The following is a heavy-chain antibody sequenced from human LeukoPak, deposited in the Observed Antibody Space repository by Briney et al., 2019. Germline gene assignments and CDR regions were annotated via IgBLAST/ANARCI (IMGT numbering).Heavy chain of an antibody. V-gene: IGHV1-2*02. D-gene: IGHD1-7*01. CDR2: INPNSGGT. CDR1: GYTFTGYY. CDR3: ARGITGTTLLYMDV. J-gene: IGHJ6*03. Sequence: ASVKVSCKASGYTFTGYYMHWVRQAPGQGLEWMGWINPNSGGTNYARKFQGRVTMTRDTSISTAYMELSRLRSDDTAVYYCARGITGTTLLYMDVWGKGTTVTVSS.